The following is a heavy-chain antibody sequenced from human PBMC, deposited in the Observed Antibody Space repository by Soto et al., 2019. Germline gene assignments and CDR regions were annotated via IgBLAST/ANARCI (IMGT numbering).Heavy chain of an antibody. V-gene: IGHV3-30-3*02. CDR1: GFTFSSYA. Sequence: QVQLVESGGGVVQPGRSLRLSCAASGFTFSSYAMHWVRQAPGKGLEWVAVISYDGSNKYYADSVKGRFTISRDNSKNRLYLQMNSLRAEDTAVYYCANEEAVADHDYWGQGTLVTVSS. CDR2: ISYDGSNK. CDR3: ANEEAVADHDY. J-gene: IGHJ4*02. D-gene: IGHD6-19*01.